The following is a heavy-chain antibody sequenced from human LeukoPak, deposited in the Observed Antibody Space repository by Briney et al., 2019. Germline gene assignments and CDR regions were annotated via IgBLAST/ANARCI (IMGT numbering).Heavy chain of an antibody. CDR3: ARDGSGWSRDV. Sequence: GGSLRLSCAASGFTFSVYSMSWIRQAPEKGLEWVSSISSTTYTYYADSVKGRFTISRDNSKNSLYLQMNSLTAEDTALYYCARDGSGWSRDVWGQGTTGTVSS. J-gene: IGHJ6*02. V-gene: IGHV3-21*01. CDR1: GFTFSVYS. D-gene: IGHD6-19*01. CDR2: ISSTTYT.